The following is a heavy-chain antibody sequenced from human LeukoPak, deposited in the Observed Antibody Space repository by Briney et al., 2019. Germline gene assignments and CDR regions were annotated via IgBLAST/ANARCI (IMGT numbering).Heavy chain of an antibody. CDR1: GGSISSGSYF. D-gene: IGHD3-10*01. CDR2: IYTSGST. Sequence: PSETLSLTCTVSGGSISSGSYFWSWIRQPAGKGLEWIGRIYTSGSTNYSPSLKSRVTISVDTSRNQFSLNLTSVTAADTAMYYCARSPLWFGASWFDPWGQGTLVTVSS. J-gene: IGHJ5*02. V-gene: IGHV4-61*02. CDR3: ARSPLWFGASWFDP.